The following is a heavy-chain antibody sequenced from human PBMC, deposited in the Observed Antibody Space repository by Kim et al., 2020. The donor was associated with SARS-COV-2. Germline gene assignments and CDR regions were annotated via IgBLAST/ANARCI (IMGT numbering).Heavy chain of an antibody. D-gene: IGHD2-2*01. CDR2: IYAGDSDT. CDR1: GYSFSNYW. Sequence: GESLKISCKGSGYSFSNYWIGWVRQMAGKGLEWMGIIYAGDSDTRYSPSFRGQVTIPADRPISTAYLQWGSLRASDTATYYCARTRYSTSWYGVDVWGQGTTVTVSS. CDR3: ARTRYSTSWYGVDV. V-gene: IGHV5-51*04. J-gene: IGHJ6*02.